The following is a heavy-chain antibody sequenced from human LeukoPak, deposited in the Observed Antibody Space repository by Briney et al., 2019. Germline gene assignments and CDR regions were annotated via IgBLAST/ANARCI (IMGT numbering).Heavy chain of an antibody. V-gene: IGHV3-66*01. CDR3: AGGVLPYYFDY. Sequence: GGSLRLSCAASGFAVNSNYMSWVRQAPGKGLEWVSVIYSAGTTFHADSVKGRLSIARDNSKNTLYLHMDSLRVEDTAVYYCAGGVLPYYFDYWGQGTLVTVSA. D-gene: IGHD6-13*01. CDR1: GFAVNSNY. CDR2: IYSAGTT. J-gene: IGHJ4*02.